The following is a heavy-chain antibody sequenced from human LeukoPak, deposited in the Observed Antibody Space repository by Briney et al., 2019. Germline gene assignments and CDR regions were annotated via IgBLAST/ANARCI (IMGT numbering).Heavy chain of an antibody. J-gene: IGHJ5*02. Sequence: ASVKVSCKASGYTFTSYGISWVRQAPGQGLEWMGWMNPNSGNTGYAQKFQGRVTMTRNTSISTAYMELSSLRSEDTAVYYCARGTRRPYNWFDPWGQGTLVTVSS. CDR1: GYTFTSYG. CDR2: MNPNSGNT. CDR3: ARGTRRPYNWFDP. V-gene: IGHV1-8*02.